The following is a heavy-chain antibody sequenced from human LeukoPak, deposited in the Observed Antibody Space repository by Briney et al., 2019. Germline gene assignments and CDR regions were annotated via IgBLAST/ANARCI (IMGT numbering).Heavy chain of an antibody. Sequence: ASVKVSCKASGYTFTSYDINWVRQAPGQGLEWMGWINPNSGGTNYAQKFQGRVTMTRDTSISTAYMELSRLRSDDTAVYYCARESGAAGNFPFDYWGQGTLVTVSS. D-gene: IGHD6-13*01. V-gene: IGHV1-2*02. CDR2: INPNSGGT. CDR1: GYTFTSYD. J-gene: IGHJ4*02. CDR3: ARESGAAGNFPFDY.